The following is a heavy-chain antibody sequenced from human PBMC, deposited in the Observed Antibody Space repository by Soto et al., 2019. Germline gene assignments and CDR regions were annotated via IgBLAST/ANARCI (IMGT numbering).Heavy chain of an antibody. CDR3: ATEGGRELGHAFDI. D-gene: IGHD1-7*01. CDR2: FDPEDGET. V-gene: IGHV1-24*01. Sequence: ASVKGSCKVSGYTLTELSMHWVRKATGKGLEWMGGFDPEDGETIYAQKFQGRVTMTEDTSTDTAYMELSSLRSEDTAVYYCATEGGRELGHAFDIWGQGTMVTVSS. J-gene: IGHJ3*02. CDR1: GYTLTELS.